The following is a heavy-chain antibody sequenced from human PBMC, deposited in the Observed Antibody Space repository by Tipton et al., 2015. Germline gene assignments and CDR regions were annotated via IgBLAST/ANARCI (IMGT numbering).Heavy chain of an antibody. CDR1: GFTFSSYA. CDR2: IKPDGSEK. J-gene: IGHJ1*01. V-gene: IGHV3-7*01. Sequence: SLRLSCAASGFTFSSYAMSWVRQAPGKGLEWVANIKPDGSEKSYLDSVKDRFTISRDNARNSLYLQVNSLTAEDTAVYYCARSPPGDYEYIEYWGQGTLITVSS. CDR3: ARSPPGDYEYIEY. D-gene: IGHD3-16*01.